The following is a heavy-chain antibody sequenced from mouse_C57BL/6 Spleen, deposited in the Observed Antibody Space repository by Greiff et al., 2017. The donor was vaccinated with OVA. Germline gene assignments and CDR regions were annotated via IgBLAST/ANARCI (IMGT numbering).Heavy chain of an antibody. CDR3: ASDYYGSSSYWYFDV. Sequence: QVQLQQSGPGLVQPSQSLSITCTVSGFSLTSYGVHWVRQSPGKGLEWLGVIWSGGSTDYNAAFISRLSISKDKSKSQVFFKMNSLQADDTAIYYCASDYYGSSSYWYFDVWGTGTTVTVSS. D-gene: IGHD1-1*01. V-gene: IGHV2-2*01. CDR1: GFSLTSYG. CDR2: IWSGGST. J-gene: IGHJ1*03.